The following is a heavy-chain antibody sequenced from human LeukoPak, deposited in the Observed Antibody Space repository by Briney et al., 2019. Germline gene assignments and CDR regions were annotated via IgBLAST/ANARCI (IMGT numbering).Heavy chain of an antibody. CDR1: GGSSRDFSDYY. V-gene: IGHV4-34*01. CDR3: ARERVEVYDSSGYYQYNWFDP. D-gene: IGHD3-22*01. CDR2: INESGST. Sequence: SETLSLTCTVSGGSSRDFSDYYWSWIRQPPGKGLEWMGEINESGSTYYSPSLSNRLTISVDKSKNQFSLKLSSVTAADTAVYYCARERVEVYDSSGYYQYNWFDPWGQGTLVTVSS. J-gene: IGHJ5*02.